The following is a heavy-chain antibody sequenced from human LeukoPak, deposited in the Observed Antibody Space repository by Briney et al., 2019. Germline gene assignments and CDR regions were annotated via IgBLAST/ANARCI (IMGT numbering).Heavy chain of an antibody. CDR1: GGSISSYY. V-gene: IGHV4-59*01. J-gene: IGHJ6*04. Sequence: SETLSLTCTVSGGSISSYYWSWIRQPPGKGLEWIGYIYYSGSTNYNPSLKSRVTISVDTSKNQFSLKLSSVTAADTAVYYCARDSADCSSTSCRNNDYYYGMDVWGKGTTVTVSS. CDR3: ARDSADCSSTSCRNNDYYYGMDV. D-gene: IGHD2-2*01. CDR2: IYYSGST.